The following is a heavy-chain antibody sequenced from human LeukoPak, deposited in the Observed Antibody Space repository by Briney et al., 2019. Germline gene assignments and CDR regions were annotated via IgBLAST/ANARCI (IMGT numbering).Heavy chain of an antibody. CDR2: IIPIFGTA. D-gene: IGHD2-2*01. CDR3: ARDPPGCSSTSCYRRFGYYYYGMDV. Sequence: SVTVSCKASGGTFSSYAISWVRQAPGQGLEWMGGIIPIFGTANYAQKFQGSVTITADESTSTAYMELSSLRSEDTAVYYCARDPPGCSSTSCYRRFGYYYYGMDVWGQGTTVTVSS. V-gene: IGHV1-69*13. CDR1: GGTFSSYA. J-gene: IGHJ6*02.